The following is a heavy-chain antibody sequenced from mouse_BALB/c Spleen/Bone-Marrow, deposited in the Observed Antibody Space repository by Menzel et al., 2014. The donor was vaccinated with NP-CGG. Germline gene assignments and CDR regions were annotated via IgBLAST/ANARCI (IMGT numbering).Heavy chain of an antibody. CDR1: GFTFSDYY. D-gene: IGHD1-1*01. Sequence: EVKLVESGGGLVKPGGALKLSCAASGFTFSDYYMYWVRQTPEKRLEWVATISDGGSYTYYPDSVKGRFTISRDNAKNNLYLQMSSLKSEDTAMYYCVLRWFAYWGQGTLVTVSA. J-gene: IGHJ3*01. CDR2: ISDGGSYT. V-gene: IGHV5-4*02. CDR3: VLRWFAY.